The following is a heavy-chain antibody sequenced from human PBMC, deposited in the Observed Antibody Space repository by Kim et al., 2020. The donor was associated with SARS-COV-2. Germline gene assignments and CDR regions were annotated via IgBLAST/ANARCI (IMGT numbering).Heavy chain of an antibody. J-gene: IGHJ6*02. CDR2: ISSSGSTI. CDR1: GFTFSSYE. D-gene: IGHD2-15*01. V-gene: IGHV3-48*03. Sequence: GGSLRLSCAASGFTFSSYEMNWVRQAPGKGLEWDSYISSSGSTIYYADSVKGRFTISRDNAKNSLYLQMNSLRAEDTAVYYCAREGVVVAATDYYYYGMDVWGQGTTVTVSS. CDR3: AREGVVVAATDYYYYGMDV.